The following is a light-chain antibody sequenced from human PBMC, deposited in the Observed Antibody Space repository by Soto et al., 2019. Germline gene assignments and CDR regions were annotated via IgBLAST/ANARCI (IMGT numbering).Light chain of an antibody. V-gene: IGLV2-14*03. CDR2: DVS. J-gene: IGLJ2*01. CDR3: SSYTRSTTLV. Sequence: QSVLTQPASVSGSPGQSITISCTGTSSDVGGYDFVSWYQQHPGKAPKLMIYDVSNRPSGVSYRFSGSKSGNTASLTISGLQAEDEADYYCSSYTRSTTLVFGGGTKVTVL. CDR1: SSDVGGYDF.